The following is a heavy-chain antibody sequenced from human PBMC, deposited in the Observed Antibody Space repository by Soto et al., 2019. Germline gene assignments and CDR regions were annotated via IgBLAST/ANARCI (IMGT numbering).Heavy chain of an antibody. D-gene: IGHD3-22*01. V-gene: IGHV4-4*07. J-gene: IGHJ2*01. Sequence: QVQLQESGPGLVKPSETLSLTCTVSGGSISSYYWSWIRQPAGKGLEWIGRIYTRGSTNYNPSLKSRVTMPVDTSKNQFSLKLSSVTAADTAVYYGARGRMYYYDSSGYSRPQHATNWYFGLWGRGTLVTVSS. CDR1: GGSISSYY. CDR3: ARGRMYYYDSSGYSRPQHATNWYFGL. CDR2: IYTRGST.